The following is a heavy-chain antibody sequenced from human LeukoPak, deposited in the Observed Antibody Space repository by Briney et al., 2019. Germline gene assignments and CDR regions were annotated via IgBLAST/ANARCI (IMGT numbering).Heavy chain of an antibody. CDR3: ARWGVGSSSCFDP. Sequence: PSETLSLTHPVASCLTSMYYWRWLRQPPGKGLEWIGYIYYSGSTNYNPSLKSRVTISVDTSKNQFSLKLSSVTAADTAVYYCARWGVGSSSCFDPWGQGTLVTVSS. V-gene: IGHV4-59*01. J-gene: IGHJ5*02. CDR2: IYYSGST. D-gene: IGHD6-6*01. CDR1: SCLTSMYY.